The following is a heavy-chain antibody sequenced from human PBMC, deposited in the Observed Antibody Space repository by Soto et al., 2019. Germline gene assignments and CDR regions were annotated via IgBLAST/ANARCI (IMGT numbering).Heavy chain of an antibody. D-gene: IGHD3-22*01. CDR2: FYYSGST. V-gene: IGHV4-39*01. CDR3: ARGYHYDSSGSNWFDP. J-gene: IGHJ5*02. Sequence: SETLSLTCTVSGGSISSGPYSWGWIRQPPGKGLEWIGTFYYSGSTHYNPSLESRVTISVDTSKNQFSLKLRSVTAADTAVYYCARGYHYDSSGSNWFDPWGQGTLVTVS. CDR1: GGSISSGPYS.